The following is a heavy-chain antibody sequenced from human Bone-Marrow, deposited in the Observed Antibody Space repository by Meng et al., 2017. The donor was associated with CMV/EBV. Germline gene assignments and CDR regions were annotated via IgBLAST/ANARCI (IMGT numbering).Heavy chain of an antibody. Sequence: SLKISCAASGFTFDDYAMHWVRQAPGKGLEWVSGISWNSGSIGYADSVKGRFTISRDNAKNSLYLQMNSLRAEDTALYYCARGEGTLAVAGITPRGPWGQGTMVTFAS. CDR2: ISWNSGSI. D-gene: IGHD6-19*01. CDR3: ARGEGTLAVAGITPRGP. CDR1: GFTFDDYA. J-gene: IGHJ3*01. V-gene: IGHV3-9*01.